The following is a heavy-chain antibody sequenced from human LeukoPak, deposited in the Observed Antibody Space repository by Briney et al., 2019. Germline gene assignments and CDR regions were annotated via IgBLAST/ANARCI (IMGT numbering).Heavy chain of an antibody. CDR1: GYTFTSYY. Sequence: ASVRVSCKASGYTFTSYYMHWVRQAPGQGLEWMGIINPSGGSTSYAQKFQGRVTMTRDTSTSTVYMELSSLRSEDTAVYYCARDLRGYSYYYGMDVWGQGTTVTVSS. J-gene: IGHJ6*02. CDR2: INPSGGST. V-gene: IGHV1-46*01. CDR3: ARDLRGYSYYYGMDV. D-gene: IGHD5-12*01.